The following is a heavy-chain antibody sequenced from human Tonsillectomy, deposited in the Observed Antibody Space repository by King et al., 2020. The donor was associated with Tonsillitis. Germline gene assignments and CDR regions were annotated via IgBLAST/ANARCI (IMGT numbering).Heavy chain of an antibody. CDR2: ISPNSGGT. D-gene: IGHD3-10*01. CDR3: AKIGTAYGACDI. Sequence: QLVQSGAEVKKPGASVKVSCKASGYTFTGYHMHWVRQARGQGLEWMGWISPNSGGTNYAQMFQGRVTMTRDTSITTAYMELSGLRSDDTAVYYCAKIGTAYGACDIWGQGTMVTVSS. J-gene: IGHJ3*02. V-gene: IGHV1-2*02. CDR1: GYTFTGYH.